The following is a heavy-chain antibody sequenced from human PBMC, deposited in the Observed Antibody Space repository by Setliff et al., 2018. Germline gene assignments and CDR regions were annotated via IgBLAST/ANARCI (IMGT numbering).Heavy chain of an antibody. D-gene: IGHD3-10*01. CDR3: ARFPLRVSMVPI. V-gene: IGHV4-61*09. CDR1: GGSISSGSYY. CDR2: IYTSGST. Sequence: SETLSLTCTVSGGSISSGSYYWSWIRQPAGKGLEWIGHIYTSGSTNYNPSLKSRVTISVDTSKNQFSLKLSSVTAADTAVYYCARFPLRVSMVPIWGQGTMVTVSS. J-gene: IGHJ3*02.